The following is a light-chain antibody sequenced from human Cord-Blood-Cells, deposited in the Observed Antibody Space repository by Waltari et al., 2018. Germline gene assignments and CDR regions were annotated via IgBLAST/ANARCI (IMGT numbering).Light chain of an antibody. V-gene: IGKV3-11*01. J-gene: IGKJ2*01. CDR1: QSVSSY. CDR2: DAS. CDR3: QQRSNWPPYT. Sequence: EIVWTQSPATLSLSPVERATLSGRASQSVSSYLAWYQQQPGQAPMLLIYDASNRATVIPARFSGSGSGTDFTLTISSLEPEDFAVYYCQQRSNWPPYTFGQGTKLEIK.